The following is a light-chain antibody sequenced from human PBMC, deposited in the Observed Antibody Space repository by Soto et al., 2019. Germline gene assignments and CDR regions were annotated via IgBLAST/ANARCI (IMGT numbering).Light chain of an antibody. V-gene: IGKV3-20*01. CDR2: GAS. CDR1: QSVNSSY. CDR3: QQYGNSPQT. Sequence: EIVMTQSPATLSVSPGERATLSSSASQSVNSSYLAWYQHKPGQAPRLLIYGASTRATGIPDRFSGSGSGTDFTLTIARLEPGDFAVYYCQQYGNSPQTVGQGTKVDIK. J-gene: IGKJ1*01.